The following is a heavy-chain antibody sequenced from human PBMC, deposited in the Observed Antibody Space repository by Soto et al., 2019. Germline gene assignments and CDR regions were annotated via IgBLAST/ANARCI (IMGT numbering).Heavy chain of an antibody. Sequence: QVQLVESGGVVVQPGRSLRLSCAASGFIFSSYGMHWVRQAPGKGLEWVAVMWSEGGDKHYADSVKGRFTISRDNSRNXLYLQMNSLRAEDTAVYYCARDPPDDTSGYFSLAYWGQGTLVTVSS. CDR1: GFIFSSYG. J-gene: IGHJ4*02. V-gene: IGHV3-33*01. CDR3: ARDPPDDTSGYFSLAY. CDR2: MWSEGGDK. D-gene: IGHD3-22*01.